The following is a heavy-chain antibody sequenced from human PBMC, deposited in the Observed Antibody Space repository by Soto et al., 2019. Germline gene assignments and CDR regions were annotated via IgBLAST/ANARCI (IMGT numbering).Heavy chain of an antibody. Sequence: EVQLVESGGGLVQPGGSLRLSCAASGFTFSSYSINWVRQAPGKGLEWVSYISGSGSSVFYADSVRGRFTISRDNAKSSLYLQMDSLRDDDTAVYYGARSLGGYYYFGMDVWGQGTTVTVSS. CDR1: GFTFSSYS. D-gene: IGHD3-16*01. V-gene: IGHV3-48*02. J-gene: IGHJ6*02. CDR2: ISGSGSSV. CDR3: ARSLGGYYYFGMDV.